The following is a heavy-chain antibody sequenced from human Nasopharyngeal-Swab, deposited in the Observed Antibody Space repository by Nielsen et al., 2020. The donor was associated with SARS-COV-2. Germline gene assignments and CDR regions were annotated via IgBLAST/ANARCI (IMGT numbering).Heavy chain of an antibody. J-gene: IGHJ4*02. V-gene: IGHV4-34*01. Sequence: WIRQPPGKGLEWIGEINHSGSTSYNPSLKSRVTISVDTSKNQFSLKLSSVTAADTAVYYCARGPQGGSRRPYYFDYWGQGTLVTVSS. CDR2: INHSGST. CDR3: ARGPQGGSRRPYYFDY. D-gene: IGHD1-26*01.